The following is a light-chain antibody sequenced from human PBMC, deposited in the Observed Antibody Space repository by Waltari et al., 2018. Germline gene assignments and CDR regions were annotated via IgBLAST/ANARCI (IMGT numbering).Light chain of an antibody. J-gene: IGLJ3*02. CDR1: SSNIGAGHD. V-gene: IGLV1-40*01. CDR3: HSFDTSLSDGVV. CDR2: GNN. Sequence: QSMLTQPPSVSGAPGQRVTISCTGSSSNIGAGHDVHWYQVFPGTGPKLLIYGNNNRASGVPDRFSGSKSGTSASLTITGLQAEDEADYYCHSFDTSLSDGVVFGGGTKVTVL.